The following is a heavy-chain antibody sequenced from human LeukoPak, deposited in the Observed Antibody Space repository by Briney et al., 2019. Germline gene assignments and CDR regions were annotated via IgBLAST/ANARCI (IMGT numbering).Heavy chain of an antibody. CDR2: ISYDGSNK. CDR1: GYTFTGYY. J-gene: IGHJ4*02. Sequence: SCKASGYTFTGYYMHRVRQAPGKGLEWVAVISYDGSNKYYADSVKGRFTISRDNSKNTLYLQMNSLRAEDTAVYYCARVLVLRFLEWLEDWGQGTLVTVSS. V-gene: IGHV3-30-3*01. D-gene: IGHD3-3*01. CDR3: ARVLVLRFLEWLED.